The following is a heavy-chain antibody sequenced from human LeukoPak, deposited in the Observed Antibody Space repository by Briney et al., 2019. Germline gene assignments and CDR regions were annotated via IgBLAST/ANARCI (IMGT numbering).Heavy chain of an antibody. CDR3: AKGSLVRGVHFDY. V-gene: IGHV3-11*01. CDR1: GFTVSSNY. D-gene: IGHD3-10*01. CDR2: ISSSGSPI. J-gene: IGHJ4*02. Sequence: GGSLRLSCAASGFTVSSNYMSWVRQAPGKGLEWVSYISSSGSPINYADSVKGRFTISRDNAKNSLYLQMNSLRAEDTAVYYCAKGSLVRGVHFDYWGQGTLVTVSS.